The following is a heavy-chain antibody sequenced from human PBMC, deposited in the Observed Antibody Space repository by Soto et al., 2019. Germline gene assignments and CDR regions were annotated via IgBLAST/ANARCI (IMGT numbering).Heavy chain of an antibody. CDR1: GFTFSSYA. V-gene: IGHV3-23*01. Sequence: EVQLLESGGGLVQPGGSLRLSCAASGFTFSSYAMSWVRQAPGKGLEWVSAISGSGGSTYYADSVKGRFTISRDNSKNTLYLQRNSLRAEDTAVYYCAKSGSRYGEHYGMDVWGQGTTVTVSS. J-gene: IGHJ6*02. CDR2: ISGSGGST. CDR3: AKSGSRYGEHYGMDV. D-gene: IGHD3-10*01.